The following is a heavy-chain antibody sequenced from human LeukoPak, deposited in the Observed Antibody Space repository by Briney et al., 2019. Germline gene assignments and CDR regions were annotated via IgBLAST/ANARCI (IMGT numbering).Heavy chain of an antibody. CDR1: GFIFNHYG. D-gene: IGHD4-11*01. V-gene: IGHV3-33*01. J-gene: IGHJ4*02. CDR3: ARDAQRGFDYSNSLEY. CDR2: ILSDGTNQ. Sequence: PGRSLRPSRAAAGFIFNHYGMQWVRQAPGKGRQWVAVILSDGTNQYYADSVKGRFTISRADSGNTVYLQMNSLRPEDTGVYYCARDAQRGFDYSNSLEYWGQGTPVTVST.